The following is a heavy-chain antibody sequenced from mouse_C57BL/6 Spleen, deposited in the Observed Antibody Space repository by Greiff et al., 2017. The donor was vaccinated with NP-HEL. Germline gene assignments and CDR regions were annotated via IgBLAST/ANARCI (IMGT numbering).Heavy chain of an antibody. CDR1: GYTFTDYA. CDR3: ARSITTVVAGDY. D-gene: IGHD1-1*01. Sequence: VNVVESGPELVRPGVSVKISCKGSGYTFTDYAMHWVKQSHAKSLEWIGVISTYYGDASYNQKFKDKATMTVDKSSSTAYMELARLTSEDSAVYYCARSITTVVAGDYWGQGTTLTVSS. V-gene: IGHV1-67*01. J-gene: IGHJ2*01. CDR2: ISTYYGDA.